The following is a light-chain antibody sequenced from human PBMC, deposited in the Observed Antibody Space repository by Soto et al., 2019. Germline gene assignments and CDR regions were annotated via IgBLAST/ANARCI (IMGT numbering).Light chain of an antibody. CDR3: QQYNNWLLT. V-gene: IGKV3-15*01. CDR2: GAS. Sequence: ETAMTQSPVTLSLSPGERATLSCRASQTVGDNVAWYRQKPGQPPSLLIYGASTRAPGVPARFSGSGSGTDFILTISSLQSEDFGFYYCQQYNNWLLTFGGGTKVEIK. CDR1: QTVGDN. J-gene: IGKJ4*01.